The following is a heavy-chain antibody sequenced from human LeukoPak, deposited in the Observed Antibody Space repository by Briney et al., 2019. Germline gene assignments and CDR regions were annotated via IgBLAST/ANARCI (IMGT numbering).Heavy chain of an antibody. J-gene: IGHJ5*02. CDR2: ISGSGGST. CDR3: AKAPKTRIAVAGTNWFDP. Sequence: GGSLRLSCAAYGFTFSGYAVSWVRQARGKGLEWVSAISGSGGSTYYADSVKGRFTISRDNSKNTLYLQMNSLRAEDTAVYYCAKAPKTRIAVAGTNWFDPWGQGTLVTVSS. V-gene: IGHV3-23*01. D-gene: IGHD6-19*01. CDR1: GFTFSGYA.